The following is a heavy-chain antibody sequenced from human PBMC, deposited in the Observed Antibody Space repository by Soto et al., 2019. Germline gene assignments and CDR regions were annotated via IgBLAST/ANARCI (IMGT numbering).Heavy chain of an antibody. CDR3: ARALYSGYDSFFDY. CDR2: IGSSSSYI. D-gene: IGHD5-12*01. V-gene: IGHV3-21*01. CDR1: GFTFSSYS. Sequence: GGSLRLSCAASGFTFSSYSMNWVRQAPGKGLEWVSSIGSSSSYIYYADSVKGRFTISRDNAKNSLYLQMNSLRAEDTAVYYCARALYSGYDSFFDYWGQGTLVTVSS. J-gene: IGHJ4*02.